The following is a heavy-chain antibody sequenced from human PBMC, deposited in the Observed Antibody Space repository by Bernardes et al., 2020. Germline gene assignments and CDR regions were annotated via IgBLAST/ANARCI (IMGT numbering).Heavy chain of an antibody. Sequence: GGSLRLSCAASGFTFSTYGIHWVRQAPGKGLEWVAGVSYDGSNKDYTDSVKGRFTISRDNSQNTLYLQMNSLRVEDTAVYFCAKEENGLYSRYYFDFWGQGTLVTVSS. V-gene: IGHV3-30*18. D-gene: IGHD6-19*01. CDR3: AKEENGLYSRYYFDF. J-gene: IGHJ4*02. CDR1: GFTFSTYG. CDR2: VSYDGSNK.